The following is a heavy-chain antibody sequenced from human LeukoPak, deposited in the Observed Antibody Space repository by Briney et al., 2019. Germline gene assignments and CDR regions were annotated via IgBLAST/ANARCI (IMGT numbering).Heavy chain of an antibody. J-gene: IGHJ4*02. CDR3: ARGEGWVPFDY. Sequence: ASVKVSCKASGYTFTGYYMHWVRQAPAQGLGWMGWVNLNRGGTNYAQEFQGRVTMTRATSIGTAYMELNRRRSDDTDVYFCARGEGWVPFDYSGQGTLVTVSS. V-gene: IGHV1-2*02. CDR2: VNLNRGGT. D-gene: IGHD1-26*01. CDR1: GYTFTGYY.